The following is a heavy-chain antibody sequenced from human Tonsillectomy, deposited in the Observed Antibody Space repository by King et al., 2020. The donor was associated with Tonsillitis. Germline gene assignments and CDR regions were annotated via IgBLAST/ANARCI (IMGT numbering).Heavy chain of an antibody. D-gene: IGHD6-19*01. V-gene: IGHV1-46*01. Sequence: QLVQSGAEVKKPGASVKVSCESFGNTFSSYYIHWVRQAPGQGLEWMGIINPNDGSTYYTQNFQGRVTMTRDTSTSTVYMDMSSLRFEDTAVYYCHLVWLDSDSADYWGQGTLVTVSS. CDR2: INPNDGST. CDR3: HLVWLDSDSADY. J-gene: IGHJ4*02. CDR1: GNTFSSYY.